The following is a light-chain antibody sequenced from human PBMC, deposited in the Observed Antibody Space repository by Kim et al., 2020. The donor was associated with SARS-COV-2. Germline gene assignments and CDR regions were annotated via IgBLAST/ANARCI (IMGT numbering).Light chain of an antibody. CDR2: AAS. J-gene: IGKJ4*02. V-gene: IGKV1-9*01. CDR1: QGISSY. CDR3: QQLNSYPRLT. Sequence: DIQLTQSSSFLSASVGDRVTSTCRASQGISSYLAWYQQKPGKAPKLLIYAASTLQSGVPSRFSGSGSGTEFTLTISSLQPEDFATYCCQQLNSYPRLTFGGGTKVDIK.